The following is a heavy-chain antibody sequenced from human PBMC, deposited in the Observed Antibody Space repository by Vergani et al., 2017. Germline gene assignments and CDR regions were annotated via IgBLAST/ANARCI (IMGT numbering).Heavy chain of an antibody. CDR2: IYYSGST. CDR1: GGSISSYY. D-gene: IGHD3-22*01. V-gene: IGHV4-59*01. J-gene: IGHJ3*02. Sequence: QVQLQESGPGLVKPSETLSLTCTGSGGSISSYYWSWIRQPPGKGLEWIGYIYYSGSTTYNPSLKSRVTMSVDPSKNQFSLKLSSVTAADTAVYYGARADVKWSTRIVVPDAFDIWGQGTMVTVSS. CDR3: ARADVKWSTRIVVPDAFDI.